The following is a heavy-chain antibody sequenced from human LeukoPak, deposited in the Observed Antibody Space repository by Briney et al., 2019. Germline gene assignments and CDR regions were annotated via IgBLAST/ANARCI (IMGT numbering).Heavy chain of an antibody. D-gene: IGHD3-10*01. CDR1: GFTFSRYS. J-gene: IGHJ6*02. CDR2: IDSGSSYI. Sequence: GGSLRLSCAASGFTFSRYSMNWVRQAPGKGLEWVSSIDSGSSYIYNADSVKGRFTISRDNAKNSLYLQMNSLRAEDTAVYYCARVEEWFGEFLSGMDVWGQGTTVTVSS. V-gene: IGHV3-21*06. CDR3: ARVEEWFGEFLSGMDV.